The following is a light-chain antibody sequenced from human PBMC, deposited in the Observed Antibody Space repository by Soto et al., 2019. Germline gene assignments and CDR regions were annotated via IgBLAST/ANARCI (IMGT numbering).Light chain of an antibody. Sequence: QSVLTQPASVSGSPGQSITISRTGTSSDVGSYNLVSWYQQHPTKAPKLLIFEGSKRPSGVSNRFSGSKSGNTASLTISGLQAVDEADYYCCSFAGSSTVVFGGGTKLTVL. CDR1: SSDVGSYNL. J-gene: IGLJ2*01. CDR3: CSFAGSSTVV. CDR2: EGS. V-gene: IGLV2-23*01.